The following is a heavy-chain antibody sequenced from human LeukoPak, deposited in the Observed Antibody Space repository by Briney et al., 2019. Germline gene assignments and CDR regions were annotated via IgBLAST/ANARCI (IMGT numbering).Heavy chain of an antibody. J-gene: IGHJ4*02. D-gene: IGHD6-13*01. V-gene: IGHV3-23*01. CDR1: GFTFTSYA. CDR3: ARDIAAADAFDY. Sequence: PGGSLRLSCAASGFTFTSYAMSWVRQAPGKGLEWVSAISGSGGGTYYADSVKGRFTISRDNAKNSLYLQMNSLRDEDTAVYYCARDIAAADAFDYWGQGTLVTVSP. CDR2: ISGSGGGT.